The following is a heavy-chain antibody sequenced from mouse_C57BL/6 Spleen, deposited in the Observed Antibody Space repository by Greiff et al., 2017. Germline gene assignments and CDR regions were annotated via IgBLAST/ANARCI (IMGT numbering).Heavy chain of an antibody. CDR1: GYTFTDYY. CDR2: INPYNGGT. J-gene: IGHJ2*01. V-gene: IGHV1-19*01. CDR3: ARRGYDYDDVYYFDY. Sequence: VQLQQSGPVLVKPGASVKMSCKASGYTFTDYYMNWVKQSHGKSLEWIGVINPYNGGTSYNQKFKGKATLTVDKSSSTAYMELNSLTSEDSAVYYCARRGYDYDDVYYFDYWGQGTTLTVSS. D-gene: IGHD2-4*01.